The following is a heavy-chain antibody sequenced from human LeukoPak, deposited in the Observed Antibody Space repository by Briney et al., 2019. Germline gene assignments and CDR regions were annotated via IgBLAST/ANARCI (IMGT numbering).Heavy chain of an antibody. V-gene: IGHV4-39*07. CDR3: ARDYHGRRFDY. D-gene: IGHD1-14*01. CDR2: IYHSGST. CDR1: GGSLSSYY. J-gene: IGHJ4*02. Sequence: PSETLSLTCTVSGGSLSSYYWGWIRQPPGKGLEWIGSIYHSGSTYYNPSLKSRVTISVVTSKNQFSLNLSSVTAADTAVYYCARDYHGRRFDYWGQGTLVTVSS.